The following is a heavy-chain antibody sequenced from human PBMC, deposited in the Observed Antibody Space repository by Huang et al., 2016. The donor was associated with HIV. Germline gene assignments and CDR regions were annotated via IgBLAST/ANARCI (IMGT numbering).Heavy chain of an antibody. CDR3: ARPLLGYSNGYYFDN. D-gene: IGHD5-18*01. J-gene: IGHJ4*02. Sequence: EVQLVQSGAVVKKPGESLKISCKGSGYRFTNYWIGWVSQMPGKGLEGVGLIYPGDSYTKYSPSFQGKVTISADKSVSTAYLQWSRLKASYSAVYYCARPLLGYSNGYYFDNWGQGTLVTVSS. V-gene: IGHV5-51*03. CDR2: IYPGDSYT. CDR1: GYRFTNYW.